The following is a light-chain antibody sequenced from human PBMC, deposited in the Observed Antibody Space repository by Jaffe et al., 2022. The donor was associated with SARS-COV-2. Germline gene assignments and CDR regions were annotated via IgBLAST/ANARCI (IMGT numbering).Light chain of an antibody. CDR1: QDIRNY. V-gene: IGKV1-33*01. CDR3: QQYDNLPYT. CDR2: DAS. J-gene: IGKJ2*01. Sequence: DIQMTQSPSSLSTSVGDRVTITCQASQDIRNYLSWYQQKPGKAPKLLIYDASNLEAGVPSRFSGSGSGTDFTFTINSLQPEDIATYFCQQYDNLPYTFGQGTKLEIK.